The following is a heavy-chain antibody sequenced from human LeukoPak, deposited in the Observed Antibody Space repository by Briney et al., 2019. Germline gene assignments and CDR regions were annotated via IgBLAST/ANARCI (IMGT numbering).Heavy chain of an antibody. V-gene: IGHV4-59*01. CDR3: TSDSWLDD. Sequence: SETLSLTCTVSGASISSYYWSWIRQPPGKGLEWIGYVYYSGTTNYNPSLQSRVTMSVDTSKNQFSLKLTSVTAADTAVYYCTSDSWLDDWGQRVLVTVSS. J-gene: IGHJ5*02. CDR1: GASISSYY. CDR2: VYYSGTT.